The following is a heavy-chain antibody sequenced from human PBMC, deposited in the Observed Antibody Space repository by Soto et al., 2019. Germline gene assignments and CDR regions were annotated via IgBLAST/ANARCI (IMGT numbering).Heavy chain of an antibody. J-gene: IGHJ4*02. D-gene: IGHD3-22*01. CDR3: ARDAYYDVRSGYFDY. CDR1: GFIFNNYW. CDR2: IKQDGSEK. V-gene: IGHV3-7*01. Sequence: EVQLVESGGGLVQPGGSLRLSCAASGFIFNNYWMTWVRQAPGKGLEWVANIKQDGSEKYYVDSVKGRFTISRDNAKNSLYLQMNSLRADDTAVYYCARDAYYDVRSGYFDYWGQGTLVTVSS.